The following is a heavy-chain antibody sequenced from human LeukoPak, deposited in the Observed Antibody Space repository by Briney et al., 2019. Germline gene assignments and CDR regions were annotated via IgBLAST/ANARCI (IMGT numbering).Heavy chain of an antibody. J-gene: IGHJ4*02. CDR2: IHDSGST. D-gene: IGHD2-15*01. Sequence: SETLSLTCTVSGGSISSYYWSWVRQPPGKGLEWIGYIHDSGSTNYNPSLKSRVTISVDTSKNRFSLKLSSVTAADTAVYYCARDRREQYCSGGSCYSALGFFDYWGQGTLVTVSS. CDR3: ARDRREQYCSGGSCYSALGFFDY. CDR1: GGSISSYY. V-gene: IGHV4-59*01.